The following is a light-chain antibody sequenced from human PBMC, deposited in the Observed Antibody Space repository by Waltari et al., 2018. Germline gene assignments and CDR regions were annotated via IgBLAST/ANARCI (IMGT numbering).Light chain of an antibody. V-gene: IGLV1-40*01. Sequence: QSVLTQPPSVSGAPGQRVTISCTGSSSNIGAGYDVHWYQQLPGTAPKLLIYGNNKRPSGVPDRFAASKSGTSASLAITGLQAEDETDYYCQSYDSSLSGVVFGGGTKLTVL. CDR2: GNN. CDR3: QSYDSSLSGVV. CDR1: SSNIGAGYD. J-gene: IGLJ2*01.